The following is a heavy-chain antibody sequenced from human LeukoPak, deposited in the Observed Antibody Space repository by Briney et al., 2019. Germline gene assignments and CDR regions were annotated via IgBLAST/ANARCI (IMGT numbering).Heavy chain of an antibody. CDR1: GGSISSSSYY. CDR2: IYYSGST. D-gene: IGHD5-18*01. J-gene: IGHJ5*02. Sequence: PSETLSLTCTVSGGSISSSSYYWGWIRQPPGKGLEWLGSIYYSGSTYYNPSLKSRVTISVDTSKNQFSLKLSSVTAADTAVYYRAISIQLWTNNWFDPWGQGTLVTVSS. CDR3: AISIQLWTNNWFDP. V-gene: IGHV4-39*01.